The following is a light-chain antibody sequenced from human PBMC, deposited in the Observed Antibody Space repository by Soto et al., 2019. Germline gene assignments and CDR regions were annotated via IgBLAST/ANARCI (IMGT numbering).Light chain of an antibody. CDR2: DVT. V-gene: IGLV2-11*01. CDR3: CSYAGSRVV. J-gene: IGLJ2*01. CDR1: SSDVGGYNS. Sequence: QSALTQPRSVSGSPGQSVTISCTGISSDVGGYNSVSWYQHHPGKAPKLMIYDVTKRPSGVPDRFSGSKSGNTASLTISGLQAEDEADYYCCSYAGSRVVFGGGTKLTVL.